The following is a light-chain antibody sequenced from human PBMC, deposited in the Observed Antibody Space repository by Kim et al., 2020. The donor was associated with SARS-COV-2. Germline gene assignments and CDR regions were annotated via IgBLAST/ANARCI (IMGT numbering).Light chain of an antibody. CDR2: DVS. J-gene: IGKJ1*01. Sequence: SPGESVFLSCKASQTIGNSLAWYQQKTGQPPRPLIYDVSTRAAGVPVRFSGSGSGTEFTLTISSLQSEDFAVYYCQQYSNWPPGTLGQGTKVDIK. V-gene: IGKV3-15*01. CDR3: QQYSNWPPGT. CDR1: QTIGNS.